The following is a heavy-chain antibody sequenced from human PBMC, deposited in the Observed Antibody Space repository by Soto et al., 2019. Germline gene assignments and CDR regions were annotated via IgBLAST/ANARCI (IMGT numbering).Heavy chain of an antibody. CDR3: ARQSITIFGVVIYYYGMDV. J-gene: IGHJ6*02. D-gene: IGHD3-3*01. CDR2: TYYRSKWFN. Sequence: SQTLSLTCAISGDSVSSNSAAWNWIRQSPSRGLEWLGRTYYRSKWFNDYAVSVKSRITINSDTSKNQFSLQLNSVTPEDTAVYYCARQSITIFGVVIYYYGMDVWGQGTTVIVSS. V-gene: IGHV6-1*01. CDR1: GDSVSSNSAA.